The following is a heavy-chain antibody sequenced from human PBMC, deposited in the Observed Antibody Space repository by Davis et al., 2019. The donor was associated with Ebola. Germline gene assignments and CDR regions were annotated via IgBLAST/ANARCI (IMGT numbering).Heavy chain of an antibody. J-gene: IGHJ5*02. CDR1: GLTFSSYS. Sequence: PGGSLRLSCAASGLTFSSYSMNWVRQAPGTGLEWVSSISSSGIYIYYAYSVKGRLTISRDNAKISLYLQMNSLRADDTAVYYCSRGVRWELLSWFDPSGQVTLVTVSS. D-gene: IGHD1-26*01. V-gene: IGHV3-21*01. CDR2: ISSSGIYI. CDR3: SRGVRWELLSWFDP.